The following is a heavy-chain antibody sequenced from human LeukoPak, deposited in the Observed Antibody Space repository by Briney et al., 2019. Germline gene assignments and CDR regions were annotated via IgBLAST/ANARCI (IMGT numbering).Heavy chain of an antibody. Sequence: QPGGSLRLSCAASGFTFSSYEMNWVRQAPGKGLEWVSYISSSGSTIYYADSVKGRFTISRDNAKNSLYLQMNSLRAEDTAVYYCARGAILRYFDWLSPYYGMDVWGQGTTVIVSS. CDR3: ARGAILRYFDWLSPYYGMDV. V-gene: IGHV3-48*03. D-gene: IGHD3-9*01. J-gene: IGHJ6*02. CDR2: ISSSGSTI. CDR1: GFTFSSYE.